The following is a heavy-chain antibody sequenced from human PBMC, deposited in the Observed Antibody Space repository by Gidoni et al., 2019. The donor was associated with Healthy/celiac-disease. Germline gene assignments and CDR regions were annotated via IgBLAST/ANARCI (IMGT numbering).Heavy chain of an antibody. J-gene: IGHJ6*03. CDR1: GGSFSGYY. D-gene: IGHD3-3*01. Sequence: QVQLQQWGAGLLKPSETLSLTCAVYGGSFSGYYWSWIRQPPGKGLEWIGEINHSGSTNYNPSLKSRVTISVDTSKNQFSLKLSSVTAADTAVYYCARGVTIFGVVRTYYYYYYMDVWGKGTTVTVSS. V-gene: IGHV4-34*01. CDR3: ARGVTIFGVVRTYYYYYYMDV. CDR2: INHSGST.